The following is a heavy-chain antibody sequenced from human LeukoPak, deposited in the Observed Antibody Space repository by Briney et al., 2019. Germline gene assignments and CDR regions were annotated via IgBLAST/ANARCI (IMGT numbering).Heavy chain of an antibody. Sequence: PSETLSLTCTVYGGSISSYYWSWIRQPPGKGLEWIGYIYYSGSTYYNPSLKSRVTISVDTSKNQFSLKLSSVTAADTAVYYCARVVGSYYPGRGDFDYWGQGTLVTVSS. CDR3: ARVVGSYYPGRGDFDY. CDR2: IYYSGST. J-gene: IGHJ4*02. V-gene: IGHV4-59*12. CDR1: GGSISSYY. D-gene: IGHD1-26*01.